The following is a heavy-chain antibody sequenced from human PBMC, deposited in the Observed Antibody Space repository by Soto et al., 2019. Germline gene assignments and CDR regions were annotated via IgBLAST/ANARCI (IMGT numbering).Heavy chain of an antibody. J-gene: IGHJ4*02. CDR3: ARVHILTGLDY. D-gene: IGHD3-9*01. Sequence: ASVKVSCKVSGYTLTELSMHWVRQAPGKGLEWMGGFDPEDGETIYAQKFQGRVTMTRDTSTSTVYMELSSLRSEDTAVYYCARVHILTGLDYWGQGTLVTVSS. CDR1: GYTLTELS. CDR2: FDPEDGET. V-gene: IGHV1-24*01.